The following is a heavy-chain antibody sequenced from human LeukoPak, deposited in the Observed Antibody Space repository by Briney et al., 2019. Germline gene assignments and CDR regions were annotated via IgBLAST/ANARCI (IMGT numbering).Heavy chain of an antibody. V-gene: IGHV4-59*01. J-gene: IGHJ6*03. CDR2: IYYSGST. Sequence: SETLSLTCIVSGASISSYYWSWIRQPPGKGLEWIGYIYYSGSTNYNPSLKSRVTISLDTSKNQFSLKLSSVTAADTAVYYCARDGGDPVMAFAGYYFYYMDVWGKGTTVTVS. CDR3: ARDGGDPVMAFAGYYFYYMDV. D-gene: IGHD5-18*01. CDR1: GASISSYY.